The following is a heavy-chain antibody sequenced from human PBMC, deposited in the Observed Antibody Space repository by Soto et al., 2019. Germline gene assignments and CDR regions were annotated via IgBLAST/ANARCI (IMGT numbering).Heavy chain of an antibody. V-gene: IGHV2-5*01. J-gene: IGHJ4*02. CDR2: IYWNYDK. CDR3: AHRRSGWGFDY. CDR1: GFSLSASAVG. D-gene: IGHD6-19*01. Sequence: QITLKESGPTLVKPTQTLTLTCTFSGFSLSASAVGVGWIRHPPGKALEWLALIYWNYDKRYSPSQRSRLTITKDTSKNQVVLTMTNLDPVDTATYFCAHRRSGWGFDYWGQVTLVTVSS.